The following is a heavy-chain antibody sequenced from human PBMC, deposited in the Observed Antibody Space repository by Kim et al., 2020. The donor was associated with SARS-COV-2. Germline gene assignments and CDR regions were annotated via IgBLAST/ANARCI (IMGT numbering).Heavy chain of an antibody. J-gene: IGHJ6*02. D-gene: IGHD2-2*02. CDR2: IIPIFGTA. CDR3: ARVAIGCSSTSCYSAAGYYYGMDV. Sequence: SVKVSCKASGGTFSSYAISWVRQAPGQGLEWMGGIIPIFGTANYAQKFQGRVTITADESTSTAYMELSSLRSEDTAVYYCARVAIGCSSTSCYSAAGYYYGMDVWGQGTTVTVSS. CDR1: GGTFSSYA. V-gene: IGHV1-69*13.